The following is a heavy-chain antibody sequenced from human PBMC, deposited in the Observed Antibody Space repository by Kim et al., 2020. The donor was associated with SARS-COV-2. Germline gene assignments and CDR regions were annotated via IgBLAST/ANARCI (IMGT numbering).Heavy chain of an antibody. J-gene: IGHJ4*02. CDR3: ARDRIGYCSSTSCSLHFDY. V-gene: IGHV4-59*01. Sequence: SETLSLTCTVSGGSISSYSWSWIRQPPGKGLEWIGYTYYSGSTNYNPSLKSRVTISVDTSKNHFSLELSSVTAADTAEYYCARDRIGYCSSTSCSLHFDYWGQGTLVTVSS. CDR1: GGSISSYS. CDR2: TYYSGST. D-gene: IGHD2-2*01.